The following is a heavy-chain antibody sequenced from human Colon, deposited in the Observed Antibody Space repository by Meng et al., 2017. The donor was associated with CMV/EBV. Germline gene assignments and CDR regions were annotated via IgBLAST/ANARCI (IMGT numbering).Heavy chain of an antibody. D-gene: IGHD1-7*01. CDR1: GFTFDDYA. CDR2: ISWNSGSI. CDR3: VTGTTGYFDL. J-gene: IGHJ4*02. V-gene: IGHV3-9*01. Sequence: SLKISCAASGFTFDDYAMHWVRQAPGKGLEWVSGISWNSGSIGYADSVKGRFTISRDNDRNIIDLQMSSLTADDTAIYYCVTGTTGYFDLWGQGTLVTVSS.